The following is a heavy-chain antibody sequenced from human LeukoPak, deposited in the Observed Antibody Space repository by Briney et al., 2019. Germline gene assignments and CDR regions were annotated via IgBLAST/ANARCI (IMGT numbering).Heavy chain of an antibody. CDR3: ARVGSPFRPYYHFWSGYLGFGMDV. J-gene: IGHJ6*02. CDR2: IYYSGST. CDR1: GGSISSYY. V-gene: IGHV4-59*01. Sequence: SETLSLTCTVSGGSISSYYWSWIRQPPGKGLEWIGYIYYSGSTNYNPSLKSRVTISVDTSKNQFSLKLSSVTAADTAVYYCARVGSPFRPYYHFWSGYLGFGMDVWGQGTTVTVSS. D-gene: IGHD3-3*01.